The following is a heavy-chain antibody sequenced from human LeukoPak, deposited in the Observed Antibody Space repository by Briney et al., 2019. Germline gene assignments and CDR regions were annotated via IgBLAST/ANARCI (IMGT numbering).Heavy chain of an antibody. CDR2: ISSSSGYI. Sequence: PGGSLRLSCAASGLTFSSYGMSWVRQAPGKGLEWVSSISSSSGYIYYADSLKGRFTISRDNAKNSLYLQMNSLRAEDTALYYCARGTPTTRDFDSWGQGTLVTVSS. CDR1: GLTFSSYG. J-gene: IGHJ4*02. V-gene: IGHV3-21*01. D-gene: IGHD4-11*01. CDR3: ARGTPTTRDFDS.